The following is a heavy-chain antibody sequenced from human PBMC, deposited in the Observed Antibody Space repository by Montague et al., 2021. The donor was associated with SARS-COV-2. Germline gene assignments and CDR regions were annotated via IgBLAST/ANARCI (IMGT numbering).Heavy chain of an antibody. D-gene: IGHD1-26*01. Sequence: SLRLSFSASGFTFSSYWMSWVRQTPGKGLEWVANIKPDGGEKHYVVSVKGRFTISRDNAKNSLNLQMDSLRAEDTALYYCARDSRIVGATGGMDVWGQGTTVIVSS. CDR1: GFTFSSYW. J-gene: IGHJ6*02. V-gene: IGHV3-7*03. CDR2: IKPDGGEK. CDR3: ARDSRIVGATGGMDV.